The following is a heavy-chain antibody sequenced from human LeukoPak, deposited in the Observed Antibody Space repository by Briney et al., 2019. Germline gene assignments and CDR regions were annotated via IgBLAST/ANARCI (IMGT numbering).Heavy chain of an antibody. CDR3: TRVGVSWGGFDI. J-gene: IGHJ3*02. Sequence: GVSLRLSCAASGFTLSTYWVYWVRQAPGKGLVWVSRIKGDGSITDYADSVKGRFTISRDNARNTVFLQMNSLRVEDTAVYYCTRVGVSWGGFDIWGQGTMVTVSS. CDR1: GFTLSTYW. V-gene: IGHV3-74*01. D-gene: IGHD3-3*01. CDR2: IKGDGSIT.